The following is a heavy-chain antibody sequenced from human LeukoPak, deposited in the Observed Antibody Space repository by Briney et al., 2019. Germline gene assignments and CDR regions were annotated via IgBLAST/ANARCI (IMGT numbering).Heavy chain of an antibody. CDR3: ARALHATVTTGY. CDR1: GFTFSSYS. CDR2: ISSSSSYI. Sequence: GGSLRLSCAASGFTFSSYSMNWVRQAPGKGLEWVSSISSSSSYIYYADSVKGRFTISRDNAKNSLYLQMNSLRAEDTAVYYCARALHATVTTGYWGQGTLVTVSS. V-gene: IGHV3-21*01. J-gene: IGHJ4*02. D-gene: IGHD4-17*01.